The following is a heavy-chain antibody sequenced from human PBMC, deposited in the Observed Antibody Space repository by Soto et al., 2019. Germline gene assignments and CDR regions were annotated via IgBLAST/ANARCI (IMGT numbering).Heavy chain of an antibody. D-gene: IGHD6-19*01. CDR3: AKKIFASIAVAGTIYFDY. V-gene: IGHV3-23*01. Sequence: EVQLLESGGGLVQPGGSLRLSCAASGFTFSSYAMSWVRQAPGKGLEWVSAISGSGGSTYYADSVKGRFTISRDNSKNTLYLQMNSLRAEDTAVYYCAKKIFASIAVAGTIYFDYWGQGTLVTVSS. CDR1: GFTFSSYA. CDR2: ISGSGGST. J-gene: IGHJ4*02.